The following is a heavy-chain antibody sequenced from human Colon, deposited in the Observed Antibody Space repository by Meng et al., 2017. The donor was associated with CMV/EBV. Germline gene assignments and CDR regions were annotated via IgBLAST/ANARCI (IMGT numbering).Heavy chain of an antibody. CDR1: GGSISSGGYY. CDR2: IYYTGST. J-gene: IGHJ4*02. V-gene: IGHV4-31*03. D-gene: IGHD2-15*01. Sequence: CNVSGGSISSGGYYWGWIRQHPGKGLEWIGYIYYTGSTYYNPSLKSRVVISGDTSKNQFSLKLSSVTAADTAVYFCARDPGSGPDYWGQGTLVTVSS. CDR3: ARDPGSGPDY.